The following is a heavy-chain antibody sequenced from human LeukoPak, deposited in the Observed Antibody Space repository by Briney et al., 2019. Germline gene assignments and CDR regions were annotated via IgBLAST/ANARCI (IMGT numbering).Heavy chain of an antibody. Sequence: GGSLRLSCAASEFTFSDSWMSWVRQAPGKGPEWVAAIKEDGSEEYYMESVKGRFTISRDNAKNSLYLQMNSLRDEDTAVYHCATYINWVAGDVWGQGTAVSVSS. V-gene: IGHV3-7*01. D-gene: IGHD1-1*01. CDR2: IKEDGSEE. J-gene: IGHJ6*02. CDR1: EFTFSDSW. CDR3: ATYINWVAGDV.